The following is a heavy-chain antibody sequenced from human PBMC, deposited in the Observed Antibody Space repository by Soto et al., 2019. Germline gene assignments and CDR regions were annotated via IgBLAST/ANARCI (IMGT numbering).Heavy chain of an antibody. D-gene: IGHD5-18*01. CDR2: IYYSGST. CDR3: ARGSTLRGYSYGWNPAGAFDI. CDR1: GGSISSGDSY. Sequence: SETLSLTCTVSGGSISSGDSYWSWIRQPPGKGLEWIGYIYYSGSTYYNPSLKSRVSISVDTSKNQFSLKLSSVTAADTAVYYCARGSTLRGYSYGWNPAGAFDIWGQGTMVTVSS. J-gene: IGHJ3*02. V-gene: IGHV4-30-4*01.